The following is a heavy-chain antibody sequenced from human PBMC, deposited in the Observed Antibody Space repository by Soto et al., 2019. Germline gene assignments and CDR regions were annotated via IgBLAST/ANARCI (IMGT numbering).Heavy chain of an antibody. Sequence: WTWIRQPPGKGLEWVGYIYYRGRANYNPSLKSRVTISIDTSKNQFSLRVSSVTAADTAIYYCARDSALYGMDVWGPGTTVTVSS. J-gene: IGHJ6*02. V-gene: IGHV4-59*01. CDR2: IYYRGRA. CDR3: ARDSALYGMDV. D-gene: IGHD3-10*01.